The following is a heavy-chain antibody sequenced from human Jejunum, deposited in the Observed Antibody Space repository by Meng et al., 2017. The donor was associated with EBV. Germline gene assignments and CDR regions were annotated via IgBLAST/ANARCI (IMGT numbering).Heavy chain of an antibody. Sequence: EVQLVKSGTEVKKPGATMKISCKVSGYTCTDYYMQWVQQAPGKGLEWMGLVDPEDDETMYSEKFQGRLTITADTSTDTTHMELSSLRSEDTAVYYCATGHYNWKYPDYWGQGTLVTVSS. J-gene: IGHJ4*02. V-gene: IGHV1-69-2*01. D-gene: IGHD1-7*01. CDR3: ATGHYNWKYPDY. CDR2: VDPEDDET. CDR1: GYTCTDYY.